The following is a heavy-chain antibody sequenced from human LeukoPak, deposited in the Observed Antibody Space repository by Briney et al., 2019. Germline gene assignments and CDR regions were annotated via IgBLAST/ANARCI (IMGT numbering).Heavy chain of an antibody. Sequence: SETLSLTCTVSGGSISSYYWSWIRQPAGKGLEWIGRIYTSGSTNYNPSLRSRVTMSVDTSKNQFSLKLSSVTAADTAVYYCASSYDFWSAFDIWGQGTMVTVSS. CDR3: ASSYDFWSAFDI. V-gene: IGHV4-4*07. CDR2: IYTSGST. D-gene: IGHD3-3*01. J-gene: IGHJ3*02. CDR1: GGSISSYY.